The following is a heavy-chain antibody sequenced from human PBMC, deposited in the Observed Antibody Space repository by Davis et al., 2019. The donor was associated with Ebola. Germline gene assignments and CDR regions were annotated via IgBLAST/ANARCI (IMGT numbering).Heavy chain of an antibody. V-gene: IGHV3-23*01. J-gene: IGHJ5*02. Sequence: GESLKISCAGSGFTFSIYAVTWVRQAPGKGLEWVSTISGNGVSTYYADSVKGRFTISRDNSKNTLYLQMNSLRAEDTAVYYCAKDPRGTAAGTIWFDPWGQGTLVTVSS. CDR2: ISGNGVST. D-gene: IGHD6-13*01. CDR1: GFTFSIYA. CDR3: AKDPRGTAAGTIWFDP.